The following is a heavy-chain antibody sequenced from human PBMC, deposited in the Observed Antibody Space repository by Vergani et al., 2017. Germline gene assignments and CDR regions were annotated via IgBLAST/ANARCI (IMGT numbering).Heavy chain of an antibody. CDR3: ARPGYCSGGSCPYYYYYGMDV. CDR2: IYPGDSDT. J-gene: IGHJ6*02. CDR1: GYSFTSYW. Sequence: EVQLVQSGAEVKKPGESLKISCKGSGYSFTSYWIGWVRQMPGKGLEWMGIIYPGDSDTRYSPSFQGQVTISADKSISTAYLQWSSLKASDTAMYYCARPGYCSGGSCPYYYYYGMDVWGQGTTVTVSS. V-gene: IGHV5-51*01. D-gene: IGHD2-15*01.